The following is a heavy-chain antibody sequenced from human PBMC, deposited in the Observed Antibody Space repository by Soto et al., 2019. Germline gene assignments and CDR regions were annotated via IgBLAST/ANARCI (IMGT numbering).Heavy chain of an antibody. Sequence: PSETLSLTCTVSGGSISSGDYYWSWIRQPPGKGLEWIGYIYYSGSTYYNPSLKSRVTISVDTSKNQFSLKLSSVTAADTAVYYCARDHRDSGGFYGMDVWGQGTTVTVSS. CDR2: IYYSGST. CDR1: GGSISSGDYY. D-gene: IGHD3-22*01. CDR3: ARDHRDSGGFYGMDV. J-gene: IGHJ6*02. V-gene: IGHV4-30-4*01.